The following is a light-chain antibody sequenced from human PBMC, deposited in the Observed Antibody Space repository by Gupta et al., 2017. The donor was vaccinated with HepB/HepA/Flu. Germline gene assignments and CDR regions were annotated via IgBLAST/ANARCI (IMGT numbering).Light chain of an antibody. CDR2: DVS. CDR3: NSYTSSSTYV. CDR1: SSDVGGYNY. Sequence: QSALTQPASVSGSPGQSITIPCTGTSSDVGGYNYVSWYQQYPGKAPKLMIYDVSNRPSGVSNRFSGSKSGNTASLTISGLQAEDEADYYCNSYTSSSTYVFGTGTKVTVL. J-gene: IGLJ1*01. V-gene: IGLV2-14*01.